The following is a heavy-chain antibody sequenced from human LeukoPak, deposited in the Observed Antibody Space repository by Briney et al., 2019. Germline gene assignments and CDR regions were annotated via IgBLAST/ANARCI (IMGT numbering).Heavy chain of an antibody. CDR3: ARERYSSSWYHNYYYGMDV. CDR1: GFTFSSYW. V-gene: IGHV3-7*01. D-gene: IGHD6-13*01. CDR2: IKQDGSEK. J-gene: IGHJ6*02. Sequence: GGSLRLSCAAPGFTFSSYWMSWVRQAPGKGLEWVANIKQDGSEKYYVDSVKGRFTISRDNARNSLYLQMNSLRAEDTAVYYCARERYSSSWYHNYYYGMDVWGQGTTVTVSS.